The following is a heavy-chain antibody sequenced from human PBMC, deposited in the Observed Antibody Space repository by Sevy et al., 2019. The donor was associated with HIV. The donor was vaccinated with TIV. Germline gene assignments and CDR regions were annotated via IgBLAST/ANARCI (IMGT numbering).Heavy chain of an antibody. J-gene: IGHJ6*02. CDR2: IKQDESEK. Sequence: GGSLRLSCAASGFTVGTYWMSWVRQAPGKGLQWVASIKQDESEKNYVDSVKGRFTISRDNAKNSLALQMNSLRAEDTAVYYCARDLIVPTGMFYDGMDVWGQGTTVTVSS. CDR1: GFTVGTYW. D-gene: IGHD2-2*01. V-gene: IGHV3-7*01. CDR3: ARDLIVPTGMFYDGMDV.